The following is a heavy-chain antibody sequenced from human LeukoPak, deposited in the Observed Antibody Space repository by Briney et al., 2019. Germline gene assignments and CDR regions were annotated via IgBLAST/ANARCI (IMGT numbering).Heavy chain of an antibody. D-gene: IGHD3-10*01. CDR2: ISSSSSYI. CDR1: GFTFSSYS. CDR3: ARGTGSGKSYYYYYGMDV. J-gene: IGHJ6*02. V-gene: IGHV3-21*01. Sequence: GGSLRLSCAASGFTFSSYSMNWVRQAPGKGLEWVSSISSSSSYIYYADSVKGRFTISRDNAKNSLYLQMNSLRAEDTAVYYCARGTGSGKSYYYYYGMDVWGQGTTVTVSS.